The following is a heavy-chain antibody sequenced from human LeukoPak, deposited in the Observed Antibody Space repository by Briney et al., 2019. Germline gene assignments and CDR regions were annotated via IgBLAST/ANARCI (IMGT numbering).Heavy chain of an antibody. CDR1: GYTFIDDY. J-gene: IGHJ4*02. V-gene: IGHV1-2*02. Sequence: GASVKVSCKASGYTFIDDYLRWVRQAPGQGLEWMGWINPNNGGTNYAQKFQGRVTMTRDTSSSTAYMELSRLRSDDTAVYYCARGGPSIATTGAFLDYWGQGTLVTVSS. CDR3: ARGGPSIATTGAFLDY. D-gene: IGHD6-13*01. CDR2: INPNNGGT.